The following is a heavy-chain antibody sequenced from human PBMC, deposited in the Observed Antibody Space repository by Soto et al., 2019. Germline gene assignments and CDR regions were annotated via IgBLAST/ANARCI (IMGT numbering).Heavy chain of an antibody. V-gene: IGHV1-18*01. CDR2: ISAYNGNT. CDR1: GYTFTSYG. D-gene: IGHD2-15*01. CDR3: ARDIVVVVAEPHYFDY. J-gene: IGHJ4*02. Sequence: QVQLVQSGAEVKKPGASVKVSCKASGYTFTSYGISWVRQAPGQGLEWMGWISAYNGNTNYAQKLQGRFTMTTDTSTSTAYMELRSLRADDTAVYYCARDIVVVVAEPHYFDYWGQGTLVTVSS.